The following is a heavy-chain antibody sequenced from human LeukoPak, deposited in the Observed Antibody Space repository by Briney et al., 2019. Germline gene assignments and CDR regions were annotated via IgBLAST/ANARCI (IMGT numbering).Heavy chain of an antibody. D-gene: IGHD3-3*01. J-gene: IGHJ4*02. CDR3: AKSFWSGNYYFDS. Sequence: GGSLRLSCAPSGFTFTSFAMNWARQAPGKGREWVSTISDVGGYTFYADSVKGRFTISRDNSKNTLFLQMNSLRAEDTALYYCAKSFWSGNYYFDSWGQGTLVTVSS. V-gene: IGHV3-23*01. CDR1: GFTFTSFA. CDR2: ISDVGGYT.